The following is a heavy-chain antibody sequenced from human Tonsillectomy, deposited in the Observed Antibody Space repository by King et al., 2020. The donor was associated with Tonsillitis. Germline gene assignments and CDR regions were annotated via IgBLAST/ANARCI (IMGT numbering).Heavy chain of an antibody. CDR1: GGSISSYY. V-gene: IGHV4-59*01. J-gene: IGHJ3*02. Sequence: QLQESGPGLVKPSETLSLTCTVSGGSISSYYWSWIRQPPGKGLEWIGYIYYSGSTNYNPSLKSRVTISVDTSKDQFSLKLSSVTTADTAVYYWARDWDFYDSSEGHAFDIWGQGTMVTVSS. CDR3: ARDWDFYDSSEGHAFDI. D-gene: IGHD3-22*01. CDR2: IYYSGST.